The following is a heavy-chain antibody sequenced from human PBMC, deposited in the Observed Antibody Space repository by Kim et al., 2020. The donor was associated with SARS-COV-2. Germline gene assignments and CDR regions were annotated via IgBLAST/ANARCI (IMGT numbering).Heavy chain of an antibody. Sequence: ASVKVSCKASGYTFTSYYMHWVRQAPGQGLEWMGIINPSGGSTSYAQKFQGRVTMTRDTSTSTVYMELSSLRSEDTAVYYCARDRWYESYYYYGMDVWGQGTTVTVSS. CDR2: INPSGGST. CDR3: ARDRWYESYYYYGMDV. CDR1: GYTFTSYY. V-gene: IGHV1-46*01. J-gene: IGHJ6*02. D-gene: IGHD2-15*01.